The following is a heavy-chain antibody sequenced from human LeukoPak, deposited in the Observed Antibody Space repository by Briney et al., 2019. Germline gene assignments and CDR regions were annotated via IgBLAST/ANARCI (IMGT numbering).Heavy chain of an antibody. D-gene: IGHD6-13*01. CDR3: ARGAARPGIAAAGMLDGWFDP. J-gene: IGHJ5*02. CDR1: GYTFTSYY. CDR2: INPSGGST. Sequence: GASVKVSCKASGYTFTSYYMHWVRQAPGQGLEWMGIINPSGGSTSYAQKFQGRVTMTRDTSTSTVYMELSSLRSEDTAVYYCARGAARPGIAAAGMLDGWFDPWGQGTLVTVSS. V-gene: IGHV1-46*01.